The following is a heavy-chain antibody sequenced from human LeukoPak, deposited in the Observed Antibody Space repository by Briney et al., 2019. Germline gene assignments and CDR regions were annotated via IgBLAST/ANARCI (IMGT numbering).Heavy chain of an antibody. CDR1: GFTFSSYS. CDR2: ISSSSSTI. CDR3: AREGGYRYGLIDY. J-gene: IGHJ4*02. Sequence: PGGSLRLSCAASGFTFSSYSMNWVRQAPGKGLEWVSYISSSSSTIYCADSVKGRFTISRDNAKNSLYVQMNSLRAEDTAVYYCAREGGYRYGLIDYWGQGTLVTVSS. D-gene: IGHD5-18*01. V-gene: IGHV3-48*01.